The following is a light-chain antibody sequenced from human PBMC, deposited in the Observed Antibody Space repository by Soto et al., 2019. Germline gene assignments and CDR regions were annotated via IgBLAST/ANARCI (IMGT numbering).Light chain of an antibody. Sequence: DIQMTQSPSTLSASVGDRVTITYRASQSISSWLAWYQQKPGKAPKLLIYKASSLESGVPSRFSGSGSGTEFTLTISSLQPDDLATYYCQQYNSYSLTFGGGTKVEIK. J-gene: IGKJ4*01. CDR2: KAS. V-gene: IGKV1-5*03. CDR1: QSISSW. CDR3: QQYNSYSLT.